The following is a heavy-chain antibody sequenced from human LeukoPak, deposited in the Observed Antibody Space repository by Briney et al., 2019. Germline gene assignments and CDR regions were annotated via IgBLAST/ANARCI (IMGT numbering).Heavy chain of an antibody. CDR1: GGSISSYY. Sequence: PSETLSLTCTVSGGSISSYYWSWIRRPPGKGLEWIGYIYYSGSTNYNPSLKSRVTISVDTSKNQFSLKLSSVTAADTAVYYCARGVILAPFDYWGQGTLVTVSS. D-gene: IGHD3-16*02. CDR2: IYYSGST. V-gene: IGHV4-59*01. CDR3: ARGVILAPFDY. J-gene: IGHJ4*02.